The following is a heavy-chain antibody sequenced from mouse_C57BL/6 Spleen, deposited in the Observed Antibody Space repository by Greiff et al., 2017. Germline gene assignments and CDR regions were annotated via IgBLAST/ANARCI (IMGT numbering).Heavy chain of an antibody. CDR3: AREDDYDGGYAMDY. CDR2: IDPNSGGT. CDR1: GYTFTSYW. J-gene: IGHJ4*01. V-gene: IGHV1-72*01. Sequence: QVQLKQPGAELVKPGASVKLSCKASGYTFTSYWMHWVKQRPGRGLEWIGRIDPNSGGTKYNEKFKSKATLTVDKPSSTAYMQLSSLTSEDSAVYYCAREDDYDGGYAMDYWGQGTSVTVSS. D-gene: IGHD2-4*01.